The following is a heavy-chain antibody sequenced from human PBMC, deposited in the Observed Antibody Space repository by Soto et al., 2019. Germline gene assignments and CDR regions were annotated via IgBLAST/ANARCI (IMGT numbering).Heavy chain of an antibody. Sequence: QLQLHESGPGLVKPSETLSLTCAVSGDSMSSSDYYWGWIRQPPGMGLAWIGSIYYSGSTYYNPSIQSRVAISVDTSKNQFSLKLKSVTAADTAIYYCARRTVNIRTFYSGLKTHCFDYWGQGAPVTVSS. J-gene: IGHJ4*02. CDR3: ARRTVNIRTFYSGLKTHCFDY. D-gene: IGHD6-19*01. V-gene: IGHV4-39*01. CDR2: IYYSGST. CDR1: GDSMSSSDYY.